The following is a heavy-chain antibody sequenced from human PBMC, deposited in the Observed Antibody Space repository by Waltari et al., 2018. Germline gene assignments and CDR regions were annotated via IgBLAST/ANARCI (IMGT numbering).Heavy chain of an antibody. D-gene: IGHD6-13*01. Sequence: QVQLVQSGAELKKPGSSVQVSCKVSGGSFSTHAITWVRQAPGQGLEWMGGIIPMFGTANYAQKIQDRVTINTDESMTTAYMHLSSLTSDDTAVYYCARGGLYGQQLLESAFEIWGQGTKVTVSS. CDR2: IIPMFGTA. J-gene: IGHJ3*02. CDR1: GGSFSTHA. V-gene: IGHV1-69*05. CDR3: ARGGLYGQQLLESAFEI.